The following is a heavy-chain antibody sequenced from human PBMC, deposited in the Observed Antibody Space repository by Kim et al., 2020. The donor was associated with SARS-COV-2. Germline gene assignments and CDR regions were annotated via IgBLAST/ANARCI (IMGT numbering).Heavy chain of an antibody. V-gene: IGHV4-34*01. CDR1: GGSFSGYY. D-gene: IGHD5-12*01. Sequence: SETLSLTCAVYGGSFSGYYWSWIRQPPGKGLEWIGEINHSGSTNYNPSLKSRVTISVDTSKNQFSLKLSSVTAADTAVYYCARGLWWLRFKYFDYWGQGTLVTVSS. J-gene: IGHJ4*02. CDR3: ARGLWWLRFKYFDY. CDR2: INHSGST.